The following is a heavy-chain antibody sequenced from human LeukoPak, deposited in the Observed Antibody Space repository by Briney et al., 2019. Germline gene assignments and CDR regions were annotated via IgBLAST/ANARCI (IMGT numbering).Heavy chain of an antibody. J-gene: IGHJ2*01. CDR2: ISYDGSNE. CDR3: AKAIPYWYFDL. V-gene: IGHV3-30-3*01. CDR1: GFTFSRYA. Sequence: GGSLRLSCAASGFTFSRYAMHWVRQAPGKGLEWVAVISYDGSNEYYADSVKGRFTISRDSSKNTLYLQMNSLRAEDTAIYYCAKAIPYWYFDLWGRGTLVTVSS. D-gene: IGHD2-21*01.